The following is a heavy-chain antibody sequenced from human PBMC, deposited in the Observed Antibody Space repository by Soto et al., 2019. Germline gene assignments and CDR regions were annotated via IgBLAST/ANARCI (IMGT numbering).Heavy chain of an antibody. Sequence: GGSLRLSCAASGFTFSNYEFNWVRQAPGKGLEWISYIGRSGTDTYYAGSVKGRFTVSRDNAKNSVYLQMSSLRAEDTAIYYCAREELNCGGDCFAFWGRGALVTVSS. J-gene: IGHJ4*02. V-gene: IGHV3-48*03. CDR1: GFTFSNYE. CDR2: IGRSGTDT. CDR3: AREELNCGGDCFAF. D-gene: IGHD2-21*01.